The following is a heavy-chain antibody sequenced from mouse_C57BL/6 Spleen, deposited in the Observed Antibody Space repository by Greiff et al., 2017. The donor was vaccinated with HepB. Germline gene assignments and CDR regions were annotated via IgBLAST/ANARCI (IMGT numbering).Heavy chain of an antibody. J-gene: IGHJ3*01. V-gene: IGHV1-5*01. D-gene: IGHD1-1*01. CDR2: IYPGNSDT. CDR3: TRSVNYYGSSPFAY. Sequence: EVQLQQSGTVLARPGASVKMSCKTSGYTFTSYWMHWVKQRPGQGLEWIGAIYPGNSDTSYNQKFKGKAKLTAVTSASTAYMALSSLTNEDSAVYYCTRSVNYYGSSPFAYWGQGTLVTVSA. CDR1: GYTFTSYW.